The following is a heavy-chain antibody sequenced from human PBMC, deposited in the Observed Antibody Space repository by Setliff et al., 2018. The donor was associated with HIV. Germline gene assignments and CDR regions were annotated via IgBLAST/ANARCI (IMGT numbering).Heavy chain of an antibody. CDR2: IYYSGST. D-gene: IGHD6-19*01. Sequence: SVTLSLTCTVSGGSISSYYWSWIRQPPGKGLEWIGYIYYSGSTNYNPSLKSRVTMSVDITKNQFSLKLSSVTAADTAVYYCARVGGSGSHDYWGQGTLVTVSS. CDR1: GGSISSYY. CDR3: ARVGGSGSHDY. V-gene: IGHV4-59*12. J-gene: IGHJ4*02.